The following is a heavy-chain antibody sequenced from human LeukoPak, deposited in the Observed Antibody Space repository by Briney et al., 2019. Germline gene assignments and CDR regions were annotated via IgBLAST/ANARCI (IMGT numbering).Heavy chain of an antibody. V-gene: IGHV4-39*01. J-gene: IGHJ4*02. Sequence: SETLSLTCTVSGGSISSSSYYWGWIRQPPGKGQEWIGCIYYSGSTYYNPSLKSRVTISVDTSKNQFSLKLSSVTAADTAVYYCARHGWGWELLGGYFDYWGQGTLVTVSS. D-gene: IGHD1-26*01. CDR1: GGSISSSSYY. CDR3: ARHGWGWELLGGYFDY. CDR2: IYYSGST.